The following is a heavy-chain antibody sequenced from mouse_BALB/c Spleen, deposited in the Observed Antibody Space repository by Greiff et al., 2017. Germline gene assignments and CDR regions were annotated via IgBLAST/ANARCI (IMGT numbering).Heavy chain of an antibody. CDR2: IWGDGST. V-gene: IGHV2-6-7*01. J-gene: IGHJ2*01. Sequence: QVQLKESGPGLVAPSQSLSITCTVSGFSLTGYGVNWVRQPPGKGLEWLGMIWGDGSTDYNSALKSRLSISKDNSKSQVFLKMNSLQTDDTARYYCDSYGYDDGGFDYWGQGTTLTVSS. D-gene: IGHD2-2*01. CDR1: GFSLTGYG. CDR3: DSYGYDDGGFDY.